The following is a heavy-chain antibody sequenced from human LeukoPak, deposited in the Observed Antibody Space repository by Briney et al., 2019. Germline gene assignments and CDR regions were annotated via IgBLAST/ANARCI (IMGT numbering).Heavy chain of an antibody. D-gene: IGHD3-10*01. CDR3: SREAFETDPFRGYYYYYMDV. V-gene: IGHV4-59*01. Sequence: SETLSLTCTVSGGSITSYYWSWIRQPPGNGLEWIGYIYYSGSTNYNPSLKSRVTISVDTFKNQFSLKLSSVTAADTAVYYCSREAFETDPFRGYYYYYMDVWGKGTTVTVSS. CDR1: GGSITSYY. CDR2: IYYSGST. J-gene: IGHJ6*03.